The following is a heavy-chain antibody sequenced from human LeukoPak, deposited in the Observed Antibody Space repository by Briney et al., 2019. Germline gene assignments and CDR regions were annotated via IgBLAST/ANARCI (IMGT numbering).Heavy chain of an antibody. CDR2: ILYDGSNK. D-gene: IGHD6-6*01. Sequence: QAGGSLRLSCAASGFTFSSYGMPWVRQAPGKGLEWVAFILYDGSNKYYADSVKGRFTISRDNSKDTLYLQMDSLRADDTAVYYCAKDRIAVRPGWFDPWGQGTLVTVSS. CDR3: AKDRIAVRPGWFDP. J-gene: IGHJ5*02. CDR1: GFTFSSYG. V-gene: IGHV3-30*02.